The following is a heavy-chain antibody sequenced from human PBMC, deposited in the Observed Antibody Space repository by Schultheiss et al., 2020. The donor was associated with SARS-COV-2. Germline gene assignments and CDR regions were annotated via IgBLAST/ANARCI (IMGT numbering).Heavy chain of an antibody. Sequence: SETLSLTCTVSGGSISSGDYYWSWIRQPPGKGLEWIGYIYYSGSSNYNPSLKSRVTISVDTSKNQFSLKLSSVTAADTAVYYCARDGAPMIVVVSFDYWGQGTLVTVSS. V-gene: IGHV4-61*08. CDR3: ARDGAPMIVVVSFDY. J-gene: IGHJ4*02. CDR2: IYYSGSS. D-gene: IGHD3-22*01. CDR1: GGSISSGDYY.